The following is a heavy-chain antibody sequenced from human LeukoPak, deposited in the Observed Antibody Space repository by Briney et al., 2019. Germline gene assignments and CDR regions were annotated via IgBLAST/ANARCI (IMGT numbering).Heavy chain of an antibody. V-gene: IGHV3-69-1*01. Sequence: PGGSLRLSCAASGFTSSDYTMNWVRQAPGKGLEWVSSISSSSYIYFANSVRGRFTIYRDNAKNSLYLQMNSLRAEDTAVYYCAKDSPSRTATTEVPVDYWGQGTLVTVSS. CDR1: GFTSSDYT. D-gene: IGHD5-24*01. CDR2: ISSSSYI. CDR3: AKDSPSRTATTEVPVDY. J-gene: IGHJ4*02.